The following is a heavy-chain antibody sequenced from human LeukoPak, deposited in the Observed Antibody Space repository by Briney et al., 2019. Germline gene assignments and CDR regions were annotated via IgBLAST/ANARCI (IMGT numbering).Heavy chain of an antibody. V-gene: IGHV6-1*01. J-gene: IGHJ4*02. D-gene: IGHD6-19*01. Sequence: SQTLSLTCDLSGDSVSSNTAAWHWLRQSPSRGLEWLGRTYYRSKWYNNYAVSVKSRITINSDSSKNQVSLQLNSVSPEDTAMYYCARENSRGRFDYWGQGTLVTVSS. CDR2: TYYRSKWYN. CDR3: ARENSRGRFDY. CDR1: GDSVSSNTAA.